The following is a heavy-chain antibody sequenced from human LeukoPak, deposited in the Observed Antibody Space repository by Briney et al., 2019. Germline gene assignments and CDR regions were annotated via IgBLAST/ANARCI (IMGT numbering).Heavy chain of an antibody. V-gene: IGHV4-59*08. Sequence: SETLSLTCTVSGGSISTYYWSWIRQPPGKGLEWIAYIHYSGSTNYSPWLKSRVSISLDTSKNQFSLKLTSVTAADTAVYYCARHLNTDMVKAHFDYRGQGTLVTVSS. CDR2: IHYSGST. D-gene: IGHD5-18*01. J-gene: IGHJ4*02. CDR3: ARHLNTDMVKAHFDY. CDR1: GGSISTYY.